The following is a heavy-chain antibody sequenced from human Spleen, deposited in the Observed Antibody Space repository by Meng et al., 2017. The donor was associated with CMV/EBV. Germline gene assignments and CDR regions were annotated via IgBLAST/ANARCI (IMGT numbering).Heavy chain of an antibody. V-gene: IGHV3-23*01. J-gene: IGHJ5*02. CDR1: GFTFSSYA. D-gene: IGHD3-16*01. CDR3: AVDHLGEFDP. CDR2: ISGSGGST. Sequence: GESLKISCAASGFTFSSYAMSWVRQAPGKGLEWVSAISGSGGSTYYADSVKGRFTISRDNSKNTLFLQMNSLRAEDTAVYYCAVDHLGEFDPWGQGTLVTVSS.